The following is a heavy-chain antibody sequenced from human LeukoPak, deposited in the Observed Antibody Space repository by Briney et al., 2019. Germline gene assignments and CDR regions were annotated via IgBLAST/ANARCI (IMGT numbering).Heavy chain of an antibody. D-gene: IGHD3-16*01. CDR1: GFTFNSHS. Sequence: GGSLRLSCAASGFTFNSHSMNWVRQAPGKGLEWVSSISSSSTYISYADSVKGRFTISRDNAKNSVFLQMNSLRAEDTAVYFCARGGGLDVWGQGATVTVSS. J-gene: IGHJ6*02. CDR3: ARGGGLDV. CDR2: ISSSSTYI. V-gene: IGHV3-21*01.